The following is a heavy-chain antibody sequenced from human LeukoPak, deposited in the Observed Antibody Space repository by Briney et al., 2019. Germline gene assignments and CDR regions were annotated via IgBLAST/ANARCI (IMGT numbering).Heavy chain of an antibody. D-gene: IGHD3-10*01. V-gene: IGHV4-34*01. CDR2: INHSGST. Sequence: SETLSLTCAVYGGPFSGHYWTWIRQPPGKGLEWIGEINHSGSTTYNPSLNSRVTISVDTSKNQSSLKMSSVTAADTAVYYCARPRYGSGSLDSWGQGTLVTVSS. CDR1: GGPFSGHY. CDR3: ARPRYGSGSLDS. J-gene: IGHJ4*02.